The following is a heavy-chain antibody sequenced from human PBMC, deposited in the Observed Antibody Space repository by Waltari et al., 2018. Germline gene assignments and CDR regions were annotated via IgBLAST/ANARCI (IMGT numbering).Heavy chain of an antibody. Sequence: QVQLVQSGAEVRKPGASVKVSCKASGYSFSGHDMNWVRQAPGQGLELLGWMNPNSGDTGYAQNFQGRVTITRISSMSTAYMELTSLKSEDTAVYYCARGRDYGDSLDPFGYWGQGTLVTVSS. J-gene: IGHJ4*02. D-gene: IGHD4-17*01. CDR3: ARGRDYGDSLDPFGY. V-gene: IGHV1-8*02. CDR1: GYSFSGHD. CDR2: MNPNSGDT.